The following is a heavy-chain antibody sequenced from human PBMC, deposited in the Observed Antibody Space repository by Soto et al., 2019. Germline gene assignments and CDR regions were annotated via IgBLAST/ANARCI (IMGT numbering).Heavy chain of an antibody. CDR3: ARELSPYSSGWPDAFDI. J-gene: IGHJ3*02. V-gene: IGHV3-21*01. CDR1: GFTFSSYS. CDR2: ISSSSSYI. D-gene: IGHD6-19*01. Sequence: GGSLRLSCAASGFTFSSYSMNWVRQAPGKGLEWVSSISSSSSYIYYADSVQGRFTISRDNAKNSLYLQMNSLRAEDTAVYYCARELSPYSSGWPDAFDIWGQGTMVTV.